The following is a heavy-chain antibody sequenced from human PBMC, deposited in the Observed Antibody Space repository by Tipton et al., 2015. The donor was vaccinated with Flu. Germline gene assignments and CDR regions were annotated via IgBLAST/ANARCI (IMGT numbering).Heavy chain of an antibody. CDR3: ARIRSGYYYVNAFDI. Sequence: SLRLSCAASGFTFSSYWMSWVRQAPGKELEWVANIKQDGSEKYYVDSVKGRFTISRDNAKNSLYLQMNSLRAEDTAVYYCARIRSGYYYVNAFDIWGQGTMVTVSS. J-gene: IGHJ3*02. V-gene: IGHV3-7*01. CDR2: IKQDGSEK. D-gene: IGHD3-22*01. CDR1: GFTFSSYW.